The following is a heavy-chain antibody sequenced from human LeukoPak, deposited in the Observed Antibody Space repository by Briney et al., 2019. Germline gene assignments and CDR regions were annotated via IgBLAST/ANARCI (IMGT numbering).Heavy chain of an antibody. J-gene: IGHJ6*02. D-gene: IGHD6-6*01. V-gene: IGHV3-33*01. Sequence: GRSLRLSCAASGFTFSSYGMHWGRQAPGKGLEWVASIWYDGSKKYYADSVEGRFTISRDNSKNTLNLQMNSLRAEDTGVYHCARDCVPTYRSWGYIYHYGMDVWGQGTTVTVSS. CDR3: ARDCVPTYRSWGYIYHYGMDV. CDR1: GFTFSSYG. CDR2: IWYDGSKK.